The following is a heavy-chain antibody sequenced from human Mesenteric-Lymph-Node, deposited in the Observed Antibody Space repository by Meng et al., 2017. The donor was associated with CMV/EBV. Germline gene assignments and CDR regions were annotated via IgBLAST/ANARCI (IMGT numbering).Heavy chain of an antibody. CDR2: ISSSGSTI. D-gene: IGHD2-15*01. CDR1: GFTFSSYE. V-gene: IGHV3-48*03. J-gene: IGHJ3*02. Sequence: GESLKISCAASGFTFSSYEMNWVRQAPGKGLEWVSYISSSGSTIYYADSVKGRFTISRDNAKNSLYLQMNSLRAEDTAVYYCARGGYCSGGSCFRDAFDIWGQGTMVTISS. CDR3: ARGGYCSGGSCFRDAFDI.